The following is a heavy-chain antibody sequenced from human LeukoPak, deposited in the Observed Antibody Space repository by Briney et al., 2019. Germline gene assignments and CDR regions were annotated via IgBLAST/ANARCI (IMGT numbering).Heavy chain of an antibody. CDR3: VTGFTTMAVDYFDY. CDR2: SGPKDGER. CDR1: GKTLSDLS. D-gene: IGHD5-18*01. Sequence: ASVKVSCKVSGKTLSDLSIHWLRQPPGKGLEWLGGSGPKDGERIYAQMFQGRVTMTEGTSIDTAYMELSSLRSEDTAVYYCVTGFTTMAVDYFDYWGQGTLVTVSP. J-gene: IGHJ4*02. V-gene: IGHV1-24*01.